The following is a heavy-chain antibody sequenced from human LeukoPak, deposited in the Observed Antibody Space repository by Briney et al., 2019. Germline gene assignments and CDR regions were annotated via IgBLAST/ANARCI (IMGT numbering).Heavy chain of an antibody. CDR3: AKVESKEVFRFFELLFFFDY. CDR1: EFTVSSNH. D-gene: IGHD3-3*01. V-gene: IGHV3-53*01. CDR2: IYTGGNT. Sequence: QSGGSLRLSCAVSEFTVSSNHMSWVRQPPGKGLEWVSTIYTGGNTYFADSVKGRFTISRDNSKNTLYLQMNSLRAEDTAVYYWAKVESKEVFRFFELLFFFDYWGQGTLVTVSS. J-gene: IGHJ4*02.